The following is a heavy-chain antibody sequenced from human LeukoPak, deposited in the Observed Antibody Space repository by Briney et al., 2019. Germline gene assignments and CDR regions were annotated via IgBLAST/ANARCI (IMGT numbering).Heavy chain of an antibody. CDR2: INHSGST. D-gene: IGHD5-18*01. Sequence: SETLSLTCAVYGVSFSGYYWSWVRQPPGKGLEWIGEINHSGSTNYNPSLKSRVTISVDTSKNQFSLKLSSVTAADTAVYYCARPRGYSYPYYYYMDVWGKGTTVTVSS. CDR1: GVSFSGYY. V-gene: IGHV4-34*01. CDR3: ARPRGYSYPYYYYMDV. J-gene: IGHJ6*03.